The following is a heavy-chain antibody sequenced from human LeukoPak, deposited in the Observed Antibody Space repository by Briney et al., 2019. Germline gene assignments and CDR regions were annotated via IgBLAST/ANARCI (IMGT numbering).Heavy chain of an antibody. CDR3: AKSPLAGATPNFDY. D-gene: IGHD1-26*01. V-gene: IGHV3-23*01. J-gene: IGHJ4*02. CDR1: GFIFSSFS. CDR2: ISGSGGST. Sequence: GGSLRLSCAASGFIFSSFSVNWVRQAPGKGLEWVSAISGSGGSTYYADSVKGRFTISRDNSKNTLYLQMNSLRAEDTAVYYCAKSPLAGATPNFDYWGQGTLVTVSS.